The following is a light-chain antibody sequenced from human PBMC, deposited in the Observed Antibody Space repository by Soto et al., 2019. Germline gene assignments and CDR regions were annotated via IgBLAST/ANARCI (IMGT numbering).Light chain of an antibody. CDR3: SSYTSGSTPYV. Sequence: SVLTQPASLSGSPGQSITISRPGNSSDVGAYDYVSWYQQYPGKAPKLMIYDVTDRPSGVSDRFFGSKSGNTASLTISGLQAEDEADYYCSSYTSGSTPYVFGTGTKVTV. CDR1: SSDVGAYDY. J-gene: IGLJ1*01. V-gene: IGLV2-14*03. CDR2: DVT.